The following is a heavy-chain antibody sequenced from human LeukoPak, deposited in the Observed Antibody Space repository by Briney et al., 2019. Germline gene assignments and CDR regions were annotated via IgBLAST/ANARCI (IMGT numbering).Heavy chain of an antibody. CDR2: INSDGNSA. V-gene: IGHV3-74*01. J-gene: IGHJ4*02. CDR1: GFTFNRYW. D-gene: IGHD2-2*02. Sequence: PGGSLRLSCAASGFTFNRYWMHWVRQAPGKGLVWVSRINSDGNSASYADSVKGRFTISRDNFNNTLYLQMNSLRAEDTALYYCARAPYTTGRSFYFDSWGQGTLVTVSS. CDR3: ARAPYTTGRSFYFDS.